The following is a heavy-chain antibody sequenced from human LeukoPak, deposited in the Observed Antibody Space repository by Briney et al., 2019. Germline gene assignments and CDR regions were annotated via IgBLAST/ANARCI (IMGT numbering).Heavy chain of an antibody. Sequence: GGSLRLSCAASGFTFSSYGMHWVRQAPGKGLEWVAVMSYDGSNKYYADSVKGRFTISRDNSKNTLYLQMNSLRAEDTAVYYCALRVGYYFDYWGQGTLVTVSS. CDR2: MSYDGSNK. CDR3: ALRVGYYFDY. J-gene: IGHJ4*02. V-gene: IGHV3-30*03. CDR1: GFTFSSYG. D-gene: IGHD3-16*01.